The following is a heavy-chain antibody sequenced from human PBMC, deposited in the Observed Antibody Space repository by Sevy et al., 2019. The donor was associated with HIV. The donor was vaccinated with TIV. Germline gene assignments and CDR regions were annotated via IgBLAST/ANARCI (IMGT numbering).Heavy chain of an antibody. Sequence: ASVKVSCKTSGYTFSAHYIHWVRQAPGHGLEWMGRINPHSGGTNDAQNFQGRVIMTRDTSISTAYMELTRLRSDDTAIYYCVRDVEAHDYWCQGTLVTVSS. CDR2: INPHSGGT. CDR1: GYTFSAHY. J-gene: IGHJ4*02. CDR3: VRDVEAHDY. V-gene: IGHV1-2*02. D-gene: IGHD1-1*01.